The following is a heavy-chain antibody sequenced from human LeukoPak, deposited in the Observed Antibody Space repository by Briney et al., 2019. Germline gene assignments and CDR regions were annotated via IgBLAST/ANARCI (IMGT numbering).Heavy chain of an antibody. J-gene: IGHJ4*02. V-gene: IGHV1-24*01. CDR2: LSPRDGET. Sequence: ASVKVSCTVSGSTLTKISIDWVRQAPGKGLEWMGSLSPRDGETSHAQKFQGRFNMTADTSTDTAYMEMGSLDSGDTAVYYCATGAMVYDYWGQGTLVIVSS. CDR1: GSTLTKIS. D-gene: IGHD3-10*01. CDR3: ATGAMVYDY.